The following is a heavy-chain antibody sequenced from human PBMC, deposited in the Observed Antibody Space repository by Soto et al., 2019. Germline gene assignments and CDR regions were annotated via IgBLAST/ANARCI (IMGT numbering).Heavy chain of an antibody. D-gene: IGHD6-13*01. V-gene: IGHV3-30-3*01. CDR3: ASRIAAAGSGDWFDP. CDR2: ISYDGSNK. J-gene: IGHJ5*02. CDR1: GFTFSSYA. Sequence: QVQLVESGGGVVQPGRPLRLSCAASGFTFSSYAMHWVRQAPGKGLEWVAVISYDGSNKYYADSVKGRFTISRDNSKNTLYLQMNSLRAEDTAVYYCASRIAAAGSGDWFDPWGQGTLVTVSS.